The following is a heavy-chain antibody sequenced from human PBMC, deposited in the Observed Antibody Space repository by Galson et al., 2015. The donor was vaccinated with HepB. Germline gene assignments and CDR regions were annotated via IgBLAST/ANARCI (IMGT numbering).Heavy chain of an antibody. CDR2: IYHSGST. J-gene: IGHJ3*02. Sequence: TLSLTCTVPGYSISSGYYWGWIRQPPGKGLEWIGSIYHSGSTYYNPSLKSRVTISVDTSKNQFSLKLSSVTAADTAVYYCARAGSYNALDIWGQGTMVTVSS. CDR3: ARAGSYNALDI. CDR1: GYSISSGYY. V-gene: IGHV4-38-2*02. D-gene: IGHD3-10*01.